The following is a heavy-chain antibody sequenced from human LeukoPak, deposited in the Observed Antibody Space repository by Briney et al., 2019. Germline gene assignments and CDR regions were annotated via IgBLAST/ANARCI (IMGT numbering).Heavy chain of an antibody. D-gene: IGHD5-24*01. Sequence: ASVKVSCKASGYTFTSYYMHWVRQAPGQGLEWMGIINPSGGSTSYAQKFQGRATMTRDTSTSTVYMELSSLRSEDTAVYYCARKHLMGRDGYNRYAFDIWGQGTMVTVSS. CDR3: ARKHLMGRDGYNRYAFDI. CDR1: GYTFTSYY. J-gene: IGHJ3*02. CDR2: INPSGGST. V-gene: IGHV1-46*01.